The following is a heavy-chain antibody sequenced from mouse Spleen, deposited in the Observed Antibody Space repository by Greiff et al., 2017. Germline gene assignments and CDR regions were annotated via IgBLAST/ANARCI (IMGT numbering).Heavy chain of an antibody. D-gene: IGHD4-1*01. CDR3: ARGELTGTTAY. CDR1: GYTFTSYG. CDR2: IYPRSGNT. V-gene: IGHV1-81*01. Sequence: VQLQESGAELARPGASVKLSCKASGYTFTSYGISWVKQRTGQGLEWIGEIYPRSGNTYYNEKFKGKATLTADKSSSTAYMELRSLTSEDSAVYFCARGELTGTTAYWGQGTLVTVSA. J-gene: IGHJ3*01.